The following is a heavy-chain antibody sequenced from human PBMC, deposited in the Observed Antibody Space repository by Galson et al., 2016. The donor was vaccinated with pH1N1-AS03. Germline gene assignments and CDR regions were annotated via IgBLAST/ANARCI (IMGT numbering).Heavy chain of an antibody. CDR2: IYYSGST. D-gene: IGHD3-16*01. J-gene: IGHJ3*02. CDR3: ARQKGGSKTAFDI. Sequence: ETLSLTCTVSAGSISSSSYYWGWIRQPPGKGLDWIASIYYSGSTYSNPSLKSRVTISVDTSKNQFSLKLISVTAADTAVYYCARQKGGSKTAFDIWGQGTMVTVSS. CDR1: AGSISSSSYY. V-gene: IGHV4-39*01.